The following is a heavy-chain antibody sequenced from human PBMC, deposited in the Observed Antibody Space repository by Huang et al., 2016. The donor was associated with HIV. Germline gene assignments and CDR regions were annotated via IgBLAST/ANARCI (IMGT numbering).Heavy chain of an antibody. Sequence: EVQLVESGGGLVQPGGSLRLSCAAFGLTFSSENMNWVRKAPGKGLEGLAYISKSRSPIYDADSVKGRFTISRDNAKNALYLQMNSLRDEDTAVYYCARGMGASWFAYWGQGALVTVSS. CDR3: ARGMGASWFAY. V-gene: IGHV3-48*02. D-gene: IGHD1-26*01. J-gene: IGHJ4*02. CDR1: GLTFSSEN. CDR2: ISKSRSPI.